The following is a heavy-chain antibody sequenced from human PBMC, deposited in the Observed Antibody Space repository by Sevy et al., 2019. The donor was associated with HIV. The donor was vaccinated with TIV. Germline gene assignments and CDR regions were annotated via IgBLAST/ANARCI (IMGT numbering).Heavy chain of an antibody. CDR1: GFTFSSYW. Sequence: GGSLRLSCAASGFTFSSYWMSWVRQAPGKGLEWVANIKQDGSEKYYVDSVKGRFTISRDNAKNSLYLQMNSLRAEDTAVYYCARDSPYYYGSGGYRPIWGQGTMVTVSS. CDR3: ARDSPYYYGSGGYRPI. CDR2: IKQDGSEK. V-gene: IGHV3-7*01. D-gene: IGHD3-10*01. J-gene: IGHJ3*02.